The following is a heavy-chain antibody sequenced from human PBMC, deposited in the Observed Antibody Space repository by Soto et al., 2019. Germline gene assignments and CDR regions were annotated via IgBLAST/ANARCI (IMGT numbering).Heavy chain of an antibody. Sequence: QVQLQRWGAGLLKPAETLSLTCAVYGGSFSGYYWTWIRQPPGKGLEWIGEINQSGFTNYNPSLESRVTMSVDTSKNQFSLRLSSVTAADTAVYYCARFPFDRSSWTNPRYFDYWGQGTLVTVSS. CDR3: ARFPFDRSSWTNPRYFDY. CDR2: INQSGFT. CDR1: GGSFSGYY. J-gene: IGHJ4*02. D-gene: IGHD6-13*01. V-gene: IGHV4-34*01.